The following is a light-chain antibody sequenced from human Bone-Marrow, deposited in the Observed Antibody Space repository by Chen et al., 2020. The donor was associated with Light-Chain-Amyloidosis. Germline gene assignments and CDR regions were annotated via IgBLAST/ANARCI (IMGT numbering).Light chain of an antibody. J-gene: IGKJ4*01. V-gene: IGKV1-33*01. CDR1: RDINNY. CDR3: QQYHSLPPT. CDR2: EGS. Sequence: DLQLTQSPSSLPASIGDRATIPCQARRDINNYLNWYQRQPGKAPKLLMYEGSNLYTGVPSRFSGSGSGTDFTCTISCLLPEDIEKYYCQQYHSLPPTYGGGTGVENK.